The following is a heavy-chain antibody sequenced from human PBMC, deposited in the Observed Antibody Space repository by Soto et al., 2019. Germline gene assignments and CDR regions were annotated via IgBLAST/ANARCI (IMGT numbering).Heavy chain of an antibody. Sequence: GGSLRLSCVASGFIFNDYAMSWVRQVPGKGLEWVSGIVGGYSGRAFYADSVKDRFSISRDNSKNTLYMQLNTLRAEDTAIYYRAKDYLGSNVMFEFWGQGSLVTVSS. V-gene: IGHV3-23*01. J-gene: IGHJ4*02. CDR1: GFIFNDYA. D-gene: IGHD3-16*01. CDR2: IVGGYSGRA. CDR3: AKDYLGSNVMFEF.